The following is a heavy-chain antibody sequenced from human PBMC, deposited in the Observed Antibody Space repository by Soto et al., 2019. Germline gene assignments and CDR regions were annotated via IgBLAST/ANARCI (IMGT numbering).Heavy chain of an antibody. CDR2: ISYDGSNK. CDR1: GFTFSSYA. V-gene: IGHV3-30-3*01. CDR3: ARDATTVTTFGVYYYGMDV. D-gene: IGHD4-17*01. Sequence: QVQLVESGGGVVQPGRSLRLSCAASGFTFSSYAMHLVRQAPGKGLEWVAVISYDGSNKYYADSVKGRFTISRDNSKNTLYLQMNSLRAEDTAVYYCARDATTVTTFGVYYYGMDVWGQGTTVTVSS. J-gene: IGHJ6*02.